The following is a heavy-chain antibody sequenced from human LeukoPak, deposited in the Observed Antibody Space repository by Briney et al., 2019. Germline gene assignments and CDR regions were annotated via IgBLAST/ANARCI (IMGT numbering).Heavy chain of an antibody. CDR2: INLGDSET. Sequence: GESLQISCQGSGYNFSNYWIVWVRQMPGKGLEWMGIINLGDSETRYSPSFQGQVTISADKSISTAYLQWSSLKASDTAIYYCARHWSHSYDELLPRRANCFDPWGQGTLVTVSS. CDR1: GYNFSNYW. D-gene: IGHD3-22*01. J-gene: IGHJ5*02. CDR3: ARHWSHSYDELLPRRANCFDP. V-gene: IGHV5-51*01.